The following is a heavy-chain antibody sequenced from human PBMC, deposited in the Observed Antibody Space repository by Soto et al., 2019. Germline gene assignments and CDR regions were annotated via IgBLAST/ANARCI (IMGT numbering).Heavy chain of an antibody. CDR3: AKDRGTEWELLL. CDR1: GFTFSSYA. V-gene: IGHV3-23*01. D-gene: IGHD1-26*01. CDR2: ISGSGGSP. Sequence: EVRLLESGGGLVQPGGSLRLSCAASGFTFSSYAMSWVRQAPGKGLEWVSVISGSGGSPIYADSVKGRFTISRDNSKNTLYLQMNSLRAEDTAVYYCAKDRGTEWELLLWGQGTLVTVSS. J-gene: IGHJ4*02.